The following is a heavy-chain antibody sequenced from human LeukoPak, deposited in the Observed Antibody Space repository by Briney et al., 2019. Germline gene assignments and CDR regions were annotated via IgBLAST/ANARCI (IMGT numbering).Heavy chain of an antibody. Sequence: GGSLRLSCAASGFTFSSYWMHWVRQTPGKGLIYISRINNDGSSANYADSVRGRFTISRDNAENTLYLQMNSLRAEDTAVYYCAELGITMIGGVWGKGTTVTISS. D-gene: IGHD3-10*02. CDR3: AELGITMIGGV. J-gene: IGHJ6*04. CDR2: INNDGSSA. V-gene: IGHV3-74*01. CDR1: GFTFSSYW.